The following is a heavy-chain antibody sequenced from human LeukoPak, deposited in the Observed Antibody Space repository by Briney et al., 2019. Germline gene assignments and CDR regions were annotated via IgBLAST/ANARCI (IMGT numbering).Heavy chain of an antibody. CDR2: INHSGST. CDR1: GGSFSGYY. V-gene: IGHV4-34*01. CDR3: ARRVKGMAAAYFDY. J-gene: IGHJ4*02. Sequence: SETLSLTCAVYGGSFSGYYWSWIRQPPGKGLEWIGEINHSGSTNYNPSLKSRVTISVDTSKNQFSLKLSSVTAADTAVYYCARRVKGMAAAYFDYWGQGTLVTVSS. D-gene: IGHD6-13*01.